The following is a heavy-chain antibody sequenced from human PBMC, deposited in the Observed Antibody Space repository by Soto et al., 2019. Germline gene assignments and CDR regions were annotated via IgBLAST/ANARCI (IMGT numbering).Heavy chain of an antibody. CDR1: GFTFNIYW. CDR2: IDNSGSTT. Sequence: PGGSLRLSCVASGFTFNIYWMHWVRQAPGKGLEWVSCIDNSGSTTYYADSVKGRFTISRDNAKNSLYLQMNSLRAEDTAVYYCARDRTGRSSWYEFDYWGQGTLVTVSS. J-gene: IGHJ4*02. D-gene: IGHD6-13*01. CDR3: ARDRTGRSSWYEFDY. V-gene: IGHV3-11*01.